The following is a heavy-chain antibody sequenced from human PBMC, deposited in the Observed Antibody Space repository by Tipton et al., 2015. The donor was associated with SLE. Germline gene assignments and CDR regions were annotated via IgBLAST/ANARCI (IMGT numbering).Heavy chain of an antibody. Sequence: SLRLSCAASGFTFSSYAMHWVRQAPGKGLEWVAVISYDGSNKYYADSVKGRFTISRDNSKNTLNLQMNSLRAEDTAVYYCARDFTVTPWTLDYWGQGTLVTVSS. D-gene: IGHD4-11*01. V-gene: IGHV3-30-3*01. J-gene: IGHJ4*02. CDR3: ARDFTVTPWTLDY. CDR2: ISYDGSNK. CDR1: GFTFSSYA.